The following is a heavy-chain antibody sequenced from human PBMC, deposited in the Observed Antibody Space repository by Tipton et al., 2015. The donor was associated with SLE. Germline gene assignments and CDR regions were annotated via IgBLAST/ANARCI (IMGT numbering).Heavy chain of an antibody. CDR1: GGSISSSNYY. Sequence: TLSLTCTVSGGSISSSNYYWGWIRQPPGKGLEYIGSIYHSGSTFYNPSLKSRVTISVDTSKNQFSLKLSSVTAADTAVYYCAGDSGEIAFDIWGQGTMVTVSS. D-gene: IGHD3-10*01. V-gene: IGHV4-39*07. J-gene: IGHJ3*02. CDR2: IYHSGST. CDR3: AGDSGEIAFDI.